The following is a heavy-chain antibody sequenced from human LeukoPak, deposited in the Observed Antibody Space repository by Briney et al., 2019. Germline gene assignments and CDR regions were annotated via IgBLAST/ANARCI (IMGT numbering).Heavy chain of an antibody. CDR3: ARDLTYYYDSSGCPGY. Sequence: GGSLRLSCAASGFTFSDYYMSWIRQAPGKGLEWVSYISSSGSTIYYADSVKGRFTISRDNAKNPLYLQMNSLRAEDTAVYYCARDLTYYYDSSGCPGYWGQGTLVTVSS. J-gene: IGHJ4*02. V-gene: IGHV3-11*01. D-gene: IGHD3-22*01. CDR2: ISSSGSTI. CDR1: GFTFSDYY.